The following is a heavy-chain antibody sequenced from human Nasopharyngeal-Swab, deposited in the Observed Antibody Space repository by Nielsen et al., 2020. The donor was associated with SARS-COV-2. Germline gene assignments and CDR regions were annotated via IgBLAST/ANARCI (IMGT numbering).Heavy chain of an antibody. V-gene: IGHV4-39*07. CDR1: GGSISSSSYY. D-gene: IGHD3-10*01. Sequence: SETLSLTCTVSGGSISSSSYYWGWIRQPPGKGLEWIGSIYYSGSTYYNPSLKSRVTISVDPSKNQFSLKLSSVTAADPAVYYCARERGRGGIWNYYYYSMDVWGKGTTVTVSS. CDR3: ARERGRGGIWNYYYYSMDV. CDR2: IYYSGST. J-gene: IGHJ6*03.